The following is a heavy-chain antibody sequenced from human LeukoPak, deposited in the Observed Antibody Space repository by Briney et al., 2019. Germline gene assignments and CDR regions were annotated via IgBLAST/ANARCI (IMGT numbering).Heavy chain of an antibody. CDR1: GYSFTSYW. J-gene: IGHJ4*02. CDR2: IYPGDSDT. Sequence: GESLKISCKGSGYSFTSYWIGWVRQMPGKGLEGMGIIYPGDSDTRYSPSFQGQVTISADKSISTAYLQWSSLKASDTAMYYCARHRTQPAKTRWLQYDGFDYWGQGTLVTVSS. D-gene: IGHD5-24*01. CDR3: ARHRTQPAKTRWLQYDGFDY. V-gene: IGHV5-51*01.